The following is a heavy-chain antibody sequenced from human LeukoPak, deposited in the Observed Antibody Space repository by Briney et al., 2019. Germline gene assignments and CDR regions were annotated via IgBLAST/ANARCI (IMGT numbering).Heavy chain of an antibody. Sequence: SETLSLTCTVSGGSISSSNYYWAWIRQPPGQGLEWIGSIYYRGNAYYNPSLKGRVTISVDTSKNQFSLSLSSVTAADTAVYYCAREEDRSGDWGQGTLVTVTS. CDR3: AREEDRSGD. CDR2: IYYRGNA. D-gene: IGHD3-22*01. CDR1: GGSISSSNYY. J-gene: IGHJ4*02. V-gene: IGHV4-39*07.